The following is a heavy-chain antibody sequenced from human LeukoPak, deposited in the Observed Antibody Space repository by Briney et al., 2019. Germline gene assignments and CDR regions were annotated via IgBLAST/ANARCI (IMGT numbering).Heavy chain of an antibody. Sequence: GGSLRLSCAASGFTVSSNYMSWVRQAPGKGLEWVSAISGSGGSTYYADSVKGRFTISRDNSKNTLYLQMNSLRAEDTAVYYCAKEMSGWLIDYWGQGTLVTVSS. CDR2: ISGSGGST. D-gene: IGHD6-19*01. CDR3: AKEMSGWLIDY. V-gene: IGHV3-23*01. J-gene: IGHJ4*02. CDR1: GFTVSSNY.